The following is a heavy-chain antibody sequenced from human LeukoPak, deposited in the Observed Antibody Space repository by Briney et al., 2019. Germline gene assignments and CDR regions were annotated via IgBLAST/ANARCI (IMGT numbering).Heavy chain of an antibody. CDR2: IYPGDSDT. Sequence: PGESLKISCKGSGYSFTSYWIGWVRQMPGKGLEWMGIIYPGDSDTRYSPSFQGQVTISTDKSISTAYLQWSSLKASDTAMYYCARPYYDFWSGPSWYFDLWGRGTLVTVSS. V-gene: IGHV5-51*01. D-gene: IGHD3-3*01. CDR3: ARPYYDFWSGPSWYFDL. CDR1: GYSFTSYW. J-gene: IGHJ2*01.